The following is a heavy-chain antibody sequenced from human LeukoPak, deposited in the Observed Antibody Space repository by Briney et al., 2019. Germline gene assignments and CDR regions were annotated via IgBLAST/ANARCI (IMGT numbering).Heavy chain of an antibody. CDR2: IKQDGSEK. Sequence: GGSLRLSCAASGFTFSSYWMSWVRQAPGKGLEWVANIKQDGSEKYYVDSVKGRFTISRDNAKNSLYLQMNSLRAEDTAVYYCARGGLWFGELPRDYWGQGTLVTASS. CDR3: ARGGLWFGELPRDY. V-gene: IGHV3-7*01. D-gene: IGHD3-10*01. CDR1: GFTFSSYW. J-gene: IGHJ4*02.